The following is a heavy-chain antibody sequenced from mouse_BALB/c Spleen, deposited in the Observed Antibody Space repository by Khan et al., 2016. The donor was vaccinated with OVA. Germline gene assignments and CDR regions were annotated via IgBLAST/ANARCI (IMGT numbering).Heavy chain of an antibody. D-gene: IGHD2-3*01. CDR1: DYTFTDYA. CDR3: SRPAYDGYYDY. CDR2: ISTYSGNT. Sequence: QVQLKQSGPELVRPGVSVKISCKGSDYTFTDYALHWVKQSHAKSLEWIGLISTYSGNTNYKQKFKGKATMTVDKSSRTAYMELARLTSEDSAIYYWSRPAYDGYYDYWGQGTTLTVSS. J-gene: IGHJ2*01. V-gene: IGHV1S137*01.